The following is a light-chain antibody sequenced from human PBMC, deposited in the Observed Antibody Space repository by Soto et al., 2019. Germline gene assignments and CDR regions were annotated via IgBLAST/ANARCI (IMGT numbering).Light chain of an antibody. CDR2: DVS. Sequence: QSVLTQPRSVSGSPGQSVTISCTGTSSDVGGYNYVSWYQQHPGKAPNLMIYDVSKRPSGVPDRFSGSKSGNTASLTISGLQAGDEADYYCCSYAGSRVFGTGTKVTVL. CDR1: SSDVGGYNY. J-gene: IGLJ1*01. V-gene: IGLV2-11*01. CDR3: CSYAGSRV.